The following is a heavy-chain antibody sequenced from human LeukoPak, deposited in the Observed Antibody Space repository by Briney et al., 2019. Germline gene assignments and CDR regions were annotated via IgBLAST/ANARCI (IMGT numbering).Heavy chain of an antibody. D-gene: IGHD3-9*01. Sequence: GGSLRLSCVASGFSFSVYEMNWVRQAPGKGLEWISYISSDSTTIYYADSVKSRFTISRDNAKNSLYLQMNSLRAEDTAVYYCARDHLYYDISGPRFDYWGQGTRVTVSS. CDR3: ARDHLYYDISGPRFDY. J-gene: IGHJ4*02. CDR1: GFSFSVYE. CDR2: ISSDSTTI. V-gene: IGHV3-48*03.